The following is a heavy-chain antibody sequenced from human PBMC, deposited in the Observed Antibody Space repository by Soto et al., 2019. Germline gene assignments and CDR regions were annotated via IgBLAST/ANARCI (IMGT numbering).Heavy chain of an antibody. V-gene: IGHV4-30-2*01. J-gene: IGHJ6*02. CDR3: ARFNWGYCSSTSCPYYYYYGMDV. CDR2: IYHSGST. D-gene: IGHD2-2*01. CDR1: GGSISSGGYS. Sequence: QLQLQESGSGLVKPSQTLSLTCAVPGGSISSGGYSWSWIRQPPGKGLEWIGYIYHSGSTYYNPSLKSRVNISVDRSKNQFSLKLSSVTAADTAVYYCARFNWGYCSSTSCPYYYYYGMDVWGQGTTVTVSS.